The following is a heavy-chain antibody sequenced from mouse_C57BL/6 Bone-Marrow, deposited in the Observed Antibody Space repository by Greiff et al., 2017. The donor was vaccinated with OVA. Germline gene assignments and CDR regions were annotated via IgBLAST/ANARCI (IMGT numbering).Heavy chain of an antibody. CDR3: AREGFITAGGFAY. CDR2: IYPGDGDT. CDR1: GYAFSSSW. J-gene: IGHJ3*01. D-gene: IGHD1-1*01. V-gene: IGHV1-82*01. Sequence: LQESGPELVKPGASVKISCKASGYAFSSSWMNWVKQRPGKGLEWIGRIYPGDGDTNYNGKFKGKATLTADKSSSAAYMQLSSLTSEDSAVYVGAREGFITAGGFAYWGQGTLVTVSA.